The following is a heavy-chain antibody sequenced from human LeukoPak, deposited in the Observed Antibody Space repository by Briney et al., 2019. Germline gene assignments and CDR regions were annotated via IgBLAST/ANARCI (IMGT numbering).Heavy chain of an antibody. D-gene: IGHD1-20*01. V-gene: IGHV4-4*07. Sequence: SETLSLTCTVSGGSMSPYHWGWIRQPAGKGLEWIGRIYTSGSTNYNPSLKSRVTMSVDTSKNQFSLKLSSVTAADTAVYYCARVTGTFLTFRDWGQGTLVTVSS. CDR2: IYTSGST. CDR1: GGSMSPYH. CDR3: ARVTGTFLTFRD. J-gene: IGHJ4*02.